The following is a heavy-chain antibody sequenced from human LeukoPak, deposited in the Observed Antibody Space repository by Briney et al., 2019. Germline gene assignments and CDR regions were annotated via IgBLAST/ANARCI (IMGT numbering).Heavy chain of an antibody. V-gene: IGHV4-4*07. J-gene: IGHJ5*02. CDR2: IYTSGST. CDR3: ARVSYGYAGTWFDP. Sequence: SETLSLTCTVSGGSISSYYWSWIRQPAGKGLEWIGRIYTSGSTNYNPSLKSRVTMSVDTSKSQFSLKLSSVTAADTVVYYCARVSYGYAGTWFDPWGQGTLVTVSS. CDR1: GGSISSYY. D-gene: IGHD5-18*01.